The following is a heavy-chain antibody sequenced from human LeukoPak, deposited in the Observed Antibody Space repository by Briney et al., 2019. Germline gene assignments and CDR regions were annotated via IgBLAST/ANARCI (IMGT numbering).Heavy chain of an antibody. Sequence: SETLSLTCTVSGGSISSNDYYWGWIRQPPGKGLEWIGSIHYSGTTCYNPSLKSRVTISVDTSNSQFSLELSSVIAADTAVYYCASYYASGSSRFDYWGQGTLVTVSS. D-gene: IGHD3-10*01. CDR2: IHYSGTT. CDR3: ASYYASGSSRFDY. V-gene: IGHV4-39*01. J-gene: IGHJ4*02. CDR1: GGSISSNDYY.